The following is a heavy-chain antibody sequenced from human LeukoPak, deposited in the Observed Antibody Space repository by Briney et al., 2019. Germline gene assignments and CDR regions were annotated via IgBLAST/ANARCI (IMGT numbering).Heavy chain of an antibody. CDR2: ISSSSSYI. J-gene: IGHJ4*02. CDR1: GFTFSSYS. D-gene: IGHD6-19*01. V-gene: IGHV3-21*01. CDR3: ARDLGSGWSSYYFDY. Sequence: GGSLRLSCAASGFTFSSYSMNWVRQAPGKGLEWVSSISSSSSYIYYADSVKGRFTISRDNPKNSLYLQMNSLRAEDTAVYYCARDLGSGWSSYYFDYWGQGTLVTVSS.